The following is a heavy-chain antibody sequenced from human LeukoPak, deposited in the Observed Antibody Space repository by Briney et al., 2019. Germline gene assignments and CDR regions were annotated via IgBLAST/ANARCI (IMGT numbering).Heavy chain of an antibody. CDR3: ARDYCSSSHYFDS. CDR1: GVSITYSY. Sequence: PSETLSLTCTVSGVSITYSYWSWIRQPAGKGLERIGHIYTSGSTNYNPSLKSRVTMSVDTSKNQFSLKLSSVTAADTAVYFCARDYCSSSHYFDSWGQGTLVTVSS. D-gene: IGHD6-13*01. V-gene: IGHV4-4*07. J-gene: IGHJ4*02. CDR2: IYTSGST.